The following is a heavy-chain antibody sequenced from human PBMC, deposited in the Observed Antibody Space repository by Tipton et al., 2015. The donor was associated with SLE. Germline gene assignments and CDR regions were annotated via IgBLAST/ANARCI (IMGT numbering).Heavy chain of an antibody. J-gene: IGHJ4*02. CDR1: GFTFSSYG. V-gene: IGHV3-30*02. Sequence: SLRLSCAASGFTFSSYGMHWVRQAPGKGLEWVAFIRYDGSNKYYADSVKGRFTISRDNARSSLYLQMNSLTVDDTGVYYCARSLWSGYSRTIDYWGQGTLVTVSS. D-gene: IGHD3-3*01. CDR3: ARSLWSGYSRTIDY. CDR2: IRYDGSNK.